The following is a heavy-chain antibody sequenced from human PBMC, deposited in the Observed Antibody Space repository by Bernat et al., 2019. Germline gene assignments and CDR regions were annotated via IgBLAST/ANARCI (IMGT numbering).Heavy chain of an antibody. CDR3: AGAVGTEEGSGWYYFDF. J-gene: IGHJ4*02. CDR2: TYYRSKWYN. D-gene: IGHD6-19*01. CDR1: GDSVSSNSAA. Sequence: QVQLQQSGPGLVKPSQTLSLACAISGDSVSSNSAAWNWIRQSPSRGLEWRGRTYYRSKWYNDYAVSVKSRMIINPDASKNQFLLQLISVTPEDTTVYYYAGAVGTEEGSGWYYFDFWGQGTLFTVSS. V-gene: IGHV6-1*01.